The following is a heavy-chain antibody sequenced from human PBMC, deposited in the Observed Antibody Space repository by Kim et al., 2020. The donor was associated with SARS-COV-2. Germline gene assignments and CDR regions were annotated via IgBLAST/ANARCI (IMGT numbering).Heavy chain of an antibody. V-gene: IGHV3-33*03. CDR3: TKGTGSSSWYISH. Sequence: AKSVKGRFTISKDNSKKPLYLQMHSLRVEDTAVYYCTKGTGSSSWYISHWGQGTQVTVSS. D-gene: IGHD6-13*01. J-gene: IGHJ4*02.